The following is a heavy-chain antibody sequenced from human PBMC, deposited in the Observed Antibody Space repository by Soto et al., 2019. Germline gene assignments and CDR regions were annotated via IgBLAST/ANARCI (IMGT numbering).Heavy chain of an antibody. CDR1: GFTFSSYG. J-gene: IGHJ5*02. CDR3: ARDLDGDYPPVPSNWFDP. V-gene: IGHV3-33*01. Sequence: QVQLVESGGGVVQPGRSLRLSCAASGFTFSSYGMHWVRQAPGKGLEWVAVIWYDGSNKYYADSVKGRFTISRDNSKNTLYLQMNSLRAEDTAVYYCARDLDGDYPPVPSNWFDPWGQGTLVTVSS. CDR2: IWYDGSNK. D-gene: IGHD4-17*01.